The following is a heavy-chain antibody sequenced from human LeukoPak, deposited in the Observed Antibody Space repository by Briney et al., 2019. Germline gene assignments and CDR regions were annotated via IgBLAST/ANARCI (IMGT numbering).Heavy chain of an antibody. J-gene: IGHJ4*02. V-gene: IGHV1-69*04. CDR3: ASSFGSGTIVTLDY. CDR1: GGTFSSYA. Sequence: SVKVSCKASGGTFSSYAISWVRQAPGQGLEWMGRIIPILGIANYAQKFQGRVTITADKSTSTAYMELSSLRSEDTAVYYCASSFGSGTIVTLDYWGQGTLVTVSS. D-gene: IGHD3-10*01. CDR2: IIPILGIA.